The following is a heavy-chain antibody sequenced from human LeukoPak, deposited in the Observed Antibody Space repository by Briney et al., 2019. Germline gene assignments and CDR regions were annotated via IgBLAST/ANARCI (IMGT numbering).Heavy chain of an antibody. CDR2: MNPNSGNT. D-gene: IGHD3-10*01. Sequence: ASVKVSCKASGYTFTSYDINWVRQATGQGLEWMGWMNPNSGNTGYAQKFQGRVTITRNTSISTAYMELSSLRSEDTAVYYCARGRGQETYFDYWGQGTLVTVSS. V-gene: IGHV1-8*03. J-gene: IGHJ4*02. CDR1: GYTFTSYD. CDR3: ARGRGQETYFDY.